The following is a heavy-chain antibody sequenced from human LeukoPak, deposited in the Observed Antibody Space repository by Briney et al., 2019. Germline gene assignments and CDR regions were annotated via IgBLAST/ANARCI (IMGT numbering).Heavy chain of an antibody. D-gene: IGHD2/OR15-2a*01. J-gene: IGHJ4*02. V-gene: IGHV1-2*02. Sequence: GASVKVSCKASGYSFTGYYMHWVRQAPGQGLEWMGWINPKSGGTNYAQKFQGRVTMTRETSIRTVSMELSRLRSDGTAVYYCAKYYLEGRCFDYWGQGTLVIVSS. CDR3: AKYYLEGRCFDY. CDR2: INPKSGGT. CDR1: GYSFTGYY.